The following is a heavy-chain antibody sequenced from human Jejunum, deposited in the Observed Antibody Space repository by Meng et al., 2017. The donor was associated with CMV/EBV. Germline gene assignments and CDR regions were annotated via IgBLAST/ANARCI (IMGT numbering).Heavy chain of an antibody. CDR1: TFNTYA. D-gene: IGHD3-3*01. CDR3: ARTQGHSDSPRAYFDS. V-gene: IGHV3-30*14. Sequence: TFNTYAMHWVRQAPGKGLEWVAVISYAGTNIKYADSLKGRFTISRDNAKSTVYLQMDSLTVEDTAVYYCARTQGHSDSPRAYFDSWGQGTLVTVSS. J-gene: IGHJ4*02. CDR2: ISYAGTNI.